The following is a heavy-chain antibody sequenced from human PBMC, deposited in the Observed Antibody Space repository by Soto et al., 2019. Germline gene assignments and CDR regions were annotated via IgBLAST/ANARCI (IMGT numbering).Heavy chain of an antibody. D-gene: IGHD2-15*01. J-gene: IGHJ4*02. CDR1: GFTFRSYW. CDR3: AGGSRSYGY. V-gene: IGHV3-7*01. CDR2: IKQDGSET. Sequence: PGGSLRLSCAASGFTFRSYWMNWVRQAPGKGLEWVANIKQDGSETYYVGSVKGRFTISRDNAKNSLYLQMNSLRAEDTAVYYCAGGSRSYGYWGQGTLVTVSS.